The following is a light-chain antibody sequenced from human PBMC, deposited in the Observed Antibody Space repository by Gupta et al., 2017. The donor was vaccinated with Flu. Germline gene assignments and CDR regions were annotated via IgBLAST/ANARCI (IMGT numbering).Light chain of an antibody. CDR2: GNS. V-gene: IGLV1-40*01. Sequence: QSGLTQPPSVSGAPGQRVTIPCTGSSSNLGADYAVHWYQQLPGTAPKVLIYGNSIRPSGVPDRFSGSKSGTSASLAITGLQAEDEADYYCQSYDSSLSGWVFGGGTKLTVL. CDR1: SSNLGADYA. J-gene: IGLJ3*02. CDR3: QSYDSSLSGWV.